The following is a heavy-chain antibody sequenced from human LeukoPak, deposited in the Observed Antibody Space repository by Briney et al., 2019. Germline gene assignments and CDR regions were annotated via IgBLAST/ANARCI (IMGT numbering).Heavy chain of an antibody. J-gene: IGHJ4*02. CDR2: IRYDGSNK. Sequence: TGGSLRLSCAASGFTFSSYGMHWVRQAPDKGLEWVAFIRYDGSNKYYADSVKGRFTISRDNSKNTLYLQMNSLRAEDTAVYYCAKDPTYCSGGSCYSSVFYWGQGTLVTVSS. D-gene: IGHD2-15*01. CDR1: GFTFSSYG. V-gene: IGHV3-30*02. CDR3: AKDPTYCSGGSCYSSVFY.